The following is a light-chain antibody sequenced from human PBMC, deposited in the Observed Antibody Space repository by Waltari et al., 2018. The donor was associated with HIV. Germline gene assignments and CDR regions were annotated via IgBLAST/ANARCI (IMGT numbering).Light chain of an antibody. CDR3: QQSDGGSRT. V-gene: IGKV1-5*03. Sequence: DIQMTQSPSTLSASIGDRVTITCRASPSIATSLAWYQQKPGKSPKLLIYRASNLETGVPPRFSSSGSGTEFSLTINALQADDFATYYCQQSDGGSRTFGQGTTV. CDR1: PSIATS. J-gene: IGKJ1*01. CDR2: RAS.